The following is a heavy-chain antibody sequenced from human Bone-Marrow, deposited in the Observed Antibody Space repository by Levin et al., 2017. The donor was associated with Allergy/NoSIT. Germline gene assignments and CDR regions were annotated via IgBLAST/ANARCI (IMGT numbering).Heavy chain of an antibody. CDR1: GASVSSSNYY. CDR3: ARDVYFHDRSGFLFDF. J-gene: IGHJ4*02. CDR2: VFFRGTP. V-gene: IGHV4-39*02. Sequence: PSETLSLTCTVSGASVSSSNYYWGWLRQPPGKGLEWFGGVFFRGTPSYNPSLKSRVTMSVDTSKNHLSLTLTSVTAADADADYCARDVYFHDRSGFLFDFWGRGTVVTVSS. D-gene: IGHD3-22*01.